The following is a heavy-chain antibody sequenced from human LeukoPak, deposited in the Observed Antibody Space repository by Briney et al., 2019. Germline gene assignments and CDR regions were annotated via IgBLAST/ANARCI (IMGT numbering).Heavy chain of an antibody. CDR1: GFTFSNYA. V-gene: IGHV3-21*01. CDR3: ARDKNYDSSGYYPVSYGMDV. Sequence: GGSLRLSCAASGFTFSNYAMNWVRQAPGKGLEWVSSISTSSIYIYYADSVKGRFTISRDNAKNSLYLQMNSLRAEDTAVYYCARDKNYDSSGYYPVSYGMDVWGQGTTVTVSS. D-gene: IGHD3-22*01. CDR2: ISTSSIYI. J-gene: IGHJ6*02.